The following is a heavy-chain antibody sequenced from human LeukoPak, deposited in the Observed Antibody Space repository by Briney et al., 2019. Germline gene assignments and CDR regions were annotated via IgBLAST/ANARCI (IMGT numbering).Heavy chain of an antibody. J-gene: IGHJ4*02. CDR3: AKDPHYHDSSGYYDY. CDR1: GFTFSSYG. Sequence: GGSLRLSCAASGFTFSSYGMHWVRQAPGKGLEWVAVISYDGSNKYYADSVKGRFTISRDNSKNTLYLQMNSLRAEDTAVYYCAKDPHYHDSSGYYDYWGQGTLVTVSS. V-gene: IGHV3-30*18. D-gene: IGHD3-22*01. CDR2: ISYDGSNK.